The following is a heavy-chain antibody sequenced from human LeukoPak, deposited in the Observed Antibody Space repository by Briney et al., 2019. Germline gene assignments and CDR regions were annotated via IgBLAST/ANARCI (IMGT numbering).Heavy chain of an antibody. CDR2: INHSGST. CDR3: ARASSQLPPGDWFDP. V-gene: IGHV4-34*01. Sequence: SETLSLTCAVYGGSFSGYYWSWIRQPPGKGLEWIGEINHSGSTNYNPSLKSRVTISVDTSKNQFSLKLSSVTAADTAVYYCARASSQLPPGDWFDPWGQGTLVTVSS. J-gene: IGHJ5*02. CDR1: GGSFSGYY. D-gene: IGHD2-2*01.